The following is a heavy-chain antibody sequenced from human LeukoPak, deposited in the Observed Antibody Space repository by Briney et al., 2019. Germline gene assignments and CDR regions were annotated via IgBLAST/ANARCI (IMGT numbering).Heavy chain of an antibody. CDR3: ASDYYDSNHDAFDI. Sequence: ASVKVSCKASGYTLTSYGISWVRQAPGQGLEWMGWISSYNGNTNYAQKFQGRVTITADKSTSTAYMELSSLRSEDTAVYYCASDYYDSNHDAFDIWGQGTMVTVSS. CDR2: ISSYNGNT. CDR1: GYTLTSYG. D-gene: IGHD3-22*01. J-gene: IGHJ3*02. V-gene: IGHV1-18*01.